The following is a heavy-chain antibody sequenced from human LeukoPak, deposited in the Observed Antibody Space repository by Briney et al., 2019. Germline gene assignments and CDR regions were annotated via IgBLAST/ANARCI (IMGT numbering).Heavy chain of an antibody. J-gene: IGHJ5*01. CDR1: GFTFTKNW. Sequence: GGSLRLSCAASGFTFTKNWMHWVRQAPGKGLGWVSLIKDDGTTTAYADSVKGRFTISRNNAKNTVYLQMNSLRAEATAIYYCARDRFHAVESWGQGTLVTVSS. CDR2: IKDDGTTT. V-gene: IGHV3-74*01. D-gene: IGHD3-16*01. CDR3: ARDRFHAVES.